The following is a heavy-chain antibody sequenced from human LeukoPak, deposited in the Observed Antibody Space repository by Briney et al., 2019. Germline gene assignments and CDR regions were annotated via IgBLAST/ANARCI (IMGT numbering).Heavy chain of an antibody. J-gene: IGHJ3*02. CDR2: ISSSSSTI. CDR3: ARDSPGGSAFDI. Sequence: GGSLRLSCAASGFTFSSYSGNWVRQAPGKGLEWVSYISSSSSTIYYADSVKGRFTISRDNAKNSLYLQMNSLRAEDTAVYYCARDSPGGSAFDIWGQETMVTVSS. D-gene: IGHD3-10*01. CDR1: GFTFSSYS. V-gene: IGHV3-48*01.